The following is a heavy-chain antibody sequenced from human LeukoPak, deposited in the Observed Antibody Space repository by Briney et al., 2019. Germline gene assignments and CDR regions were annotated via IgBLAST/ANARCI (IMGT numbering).Heavy chain of an antibody. CDR3: ARDSDCSSTSCYLPTYYYYMDV. CDR2: VSSGDSDI. J-gene: IGHJ6*03. V-gene: IGHV3-48*03. D-gene: IGHD2-2*01. CDR1: GFTFSSYE. Sequence: PGGSLRLSCAASGFTFSSYEMNWVRQAPGKGLEWVSYVSSGDSDIYYADSVKGRFTISRDNAKNSLYLQMNSLRAEDTAVYYCARDSDCSSTSCYLPTYYYYMDVWGKGTTVTISS.